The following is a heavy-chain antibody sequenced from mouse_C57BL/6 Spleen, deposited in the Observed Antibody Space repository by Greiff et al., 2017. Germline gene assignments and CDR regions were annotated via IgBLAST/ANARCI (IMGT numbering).Heavy chain of an antibody. V-gene: IGHV1-72*01. CDR3: ARAITTVVATEYFDV. CDR2: IDPNSGGT. Sequence: QVPLQQPGAELVKPGASVKLSCKVSGYTFTSYWMHWVKQRPGRGLEWSGRIDPNSGGTKYNEKFKSKATLTGDEPSSTGYMQLSSLTSEDSAVYYCARAITTVVATEYFDVWGTGTTVTVSS. D-gene: IGHD1-1*01. J-gene: IGHJ1*03. CDR1: GYTFTSYW.